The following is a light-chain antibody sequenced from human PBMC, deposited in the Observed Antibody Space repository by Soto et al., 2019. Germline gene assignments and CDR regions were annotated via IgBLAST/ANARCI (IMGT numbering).Light chain of an antibody. V-gene: IGLV1-51*01. CDR3: ETWDSSRRAWV. CDR1: SSNIGKNC. CDR2: DNN. J-gene: IGLJ3*02. Sequence: QSVLTQPPSVSAAPGQKVTISCSGSSSNIGKNCVSWYQQFSGTAPKLLIYDNNKRPSGIPDRFSGSKSGTSATLHITGLQTGDEADYYCETWDSSRRAWVFGGGTKVTVL.